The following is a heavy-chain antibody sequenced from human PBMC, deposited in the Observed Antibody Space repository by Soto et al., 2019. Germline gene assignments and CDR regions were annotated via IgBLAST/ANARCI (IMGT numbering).Heavy chain of an antibody. CDR1: GIPVSSNY. D-gene: IGHD3-10*01. V-gene: IGHV3-53*04. CDR2: LHSGGDT. Sequence: EVQLVESGGGLVQPGGSLRLSCAASGIPVSSNYMTWVRQAPGKGLEWVSVLHSGGDTYYANSVKGRFTISRHDSTNTLFLKMTSLTPEDTAVYYCAGDGPYYSASRMDVWGQGTTVTVSS. CDR3: AGDGPYYSASRMDV. J-gene: IGHJ6*02.